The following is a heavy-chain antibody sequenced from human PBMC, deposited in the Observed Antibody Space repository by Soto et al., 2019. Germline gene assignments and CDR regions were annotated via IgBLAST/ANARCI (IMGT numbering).Heavy chain of an antibody. CDR2: VSHDGRNT. D-gene: IGHD6-19*01. CDR1: GFTFSDYA. CDR3: AKGGRQWLVTSDFNY. J-gene: IGHJ4*02. Sequence: VQLVESGGGVVQPGRSLRLSCAASGFTFSDYAMHWVRQAPGKGLEWVAVVSHDGRNTHYADSVKGRFTISRDSSKNTVSMKMTSLRAEDKAVYSCAKGGRQWLVTSDFNYWGQGALVTVSS. V-gene: IGHV3-30*18.